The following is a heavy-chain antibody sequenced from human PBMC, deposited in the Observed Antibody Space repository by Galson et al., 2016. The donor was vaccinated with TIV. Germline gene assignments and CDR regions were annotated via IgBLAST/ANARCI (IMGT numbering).Heavy chain of an antibody. D-gene: IGHD2-21*01. Sequence: SVKVSCKASGGTFSSSAISWVRQAPGQGLEWMGGSTPVSGKANYAQKFQGRITITADDSTRTAYTELSSLGSEDTALYYCVIGPCGGGCYSGPYFYYYGMDVWGQGTTVTVSS. CDR1: GGTFSSSA. V-gene: IGHV1-69*13. CDR3: VIGPCGGGCYSGPYFYYYGMDV. J-gene: IGHJ6*02. CDR2: STPVSGKA.